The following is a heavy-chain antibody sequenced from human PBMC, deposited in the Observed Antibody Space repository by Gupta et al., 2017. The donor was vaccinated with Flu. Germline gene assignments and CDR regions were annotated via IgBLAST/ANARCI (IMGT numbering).Heavy chain of an antibody. CDR3: ARAEFFGVVPYFDY. J-gene: IGHJ4*02. V-gene: IGHV3-33*01. Sequence: QVQLVESGGGVVQPGRSLRLSCAASGFTFIRYGMHWVRQAPGKGLEWVAVIWYDGSNKYYADSVKGRFTISRDNSKNTLYLQMNSLRAEDTAVYYCARAEFFGVVPYFDYWGQGTLVTVSS. D-gene: IGHD3-3*01. CDR1: GFTFIRYG. CDR2: IWYDGSNK.